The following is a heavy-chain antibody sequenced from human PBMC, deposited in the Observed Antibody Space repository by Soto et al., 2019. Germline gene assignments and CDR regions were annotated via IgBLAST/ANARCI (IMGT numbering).Heavy chain of an antibody. CDR3: ACGISTAEVVFDY. J-gene: IGHJ4*02. CDR2: VNSDGSST. D-gene: IGHD6-13*01. Sequence: QPGGSLRLSFAASGFTFSGYWMSWVRQAPGKGLVWVSRVNSDGSSTSYADSVKGRFTISRDNAKNTLYLQMNSLRAEDTAIYYCACGISTAEVVFDYWGQGTLVTVSS. CDR1: GFTFSGYW. V-gene: IGHV3-74*01.